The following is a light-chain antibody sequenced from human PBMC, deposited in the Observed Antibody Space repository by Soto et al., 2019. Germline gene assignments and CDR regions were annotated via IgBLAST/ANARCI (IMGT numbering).Light chain of an antibody. CDR1: SSDVGGYNY. Sequence: QSALTQPASVSGSPGQSITISCTGTSSDVGGYNYVSWYQQYPGKAPKLMIHDVSNRPSGVSNRFSGSKSGNTASLTISGLQAEDEADYYCSSYTSSSTLFGGGTKLTVL. CDR2: DVS. CDR3: SSYTSSSTL. J-gene: IGLJ2*01. V-gene: IGLV2-14*01.